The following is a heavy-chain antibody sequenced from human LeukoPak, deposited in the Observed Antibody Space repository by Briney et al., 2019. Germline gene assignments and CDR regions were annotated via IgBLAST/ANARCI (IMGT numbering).Heavy chain of an antibody. Sequence: GASVKVSCKASGYTFTSYDINWVRQATGQGLEWMGWMNPNSGNTGYAQKFQGRVTMTRNTSISTAYMELSSLRSEDTAVYYCARGSGVDTAMGLDYWGQGTLVTVSS. CDR1: GYTFTSYD. J-gene: IGHJ4*02. D-gene: IGHD5-18*01. V-gene: IGHV1-8*01. CDR3: ARGSGVDTAMGLDY. CDR2: MNPNSGNT.